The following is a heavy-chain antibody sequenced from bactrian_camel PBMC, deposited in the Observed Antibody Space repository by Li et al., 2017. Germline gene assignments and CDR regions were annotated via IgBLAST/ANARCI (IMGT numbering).Heavy chain of an antibody. D-gene: IGHD5*01. CDR1: GFPFRSYA. J-gene: IGHJ4*01. Sequence: VQLVASGGGLVQPGGSLRLSCAASGFPFRSYAMSWFRHPLGKGLEWVSAINSVGGSTYYADSVKARFTISRDNAKNTLYQQLSSLKSEDTALYYCATHMGWIPDESNYWGQGTQVTVS. CDR2: INSVGGST. CDR3: ATHMGWIPDESNY. V-gene: IGHV3S31*01.